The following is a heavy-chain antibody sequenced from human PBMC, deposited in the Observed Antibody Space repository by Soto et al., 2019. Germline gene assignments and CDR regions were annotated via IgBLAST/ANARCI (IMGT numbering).Heavy chain of an antibody. Sequence: PSETLSLTCTVSGGSISSGGYYWSWIRQHPGKGLEWIGYTYYSGSTYYNPSLKSRVTISVDTSRNQFSLKLSSVTAADTAVYYCARDSSGSWQAFDIWGQGTMVTVSS. CDR3: ARDSSGSWQAFDI. V-gene: IGHV4-31*03. CDR2: TYYSGST. CDR1: GGSISSGGYY. D-gene: IGHD3-22*01. J-gene: IGHJ3*02.